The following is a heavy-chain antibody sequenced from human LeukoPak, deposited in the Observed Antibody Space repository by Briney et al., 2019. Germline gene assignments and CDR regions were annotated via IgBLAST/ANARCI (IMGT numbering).Heavy chain of an antibody. D-gene: IGHD5-18*01. CDR1: GFTFSTNW. J-gene: IGHJ4*02. CDR2: IEPSGSET. V-gene: IGHV3-7*01. CDR3: GRFGYEAAIGD. Sequence: GGSLRLSCAASGFTFSTNWMTWVRQAPGEGLEWVANIEPSGSETYYVDTVKGRFTIFRDNANDLLYLQMNTLGAEDTALYYCGRFGYEAAIGDWGRGTLVAVSS.